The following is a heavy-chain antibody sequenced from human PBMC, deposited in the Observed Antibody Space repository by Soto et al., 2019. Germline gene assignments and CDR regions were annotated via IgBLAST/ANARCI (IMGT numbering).Heavy chain of an antibody. CDR1: GYTFTSYD. D-gene: IGHD2-2*01. CDR2: MNPNSGNT. CDR3: ARGLRGYCSSTSCYLYYYYYYKDV. V-gene: IGHV1-8*01. J-gene: IGHJ6*03. Sequence: ASVKVSCKASGYTFTSYDINWVRQATGQGLEWMGWMNPNSGNTGYAQKFQGRVTMTRNTSISTAYMELSSLRSEDTAVYYCARGLRGYCSSTSCYLYYYYYYKDVWGKGTTVTVSS.